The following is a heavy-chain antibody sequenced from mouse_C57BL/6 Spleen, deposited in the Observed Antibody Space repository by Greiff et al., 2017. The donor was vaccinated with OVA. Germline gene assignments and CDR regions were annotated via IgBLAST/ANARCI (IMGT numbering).Heavy chain of an antibody. V-gene: IGHV5-4*01. CDR3: ARDGDGYYFYYFDY. J-gene: IGHJ2*01. CDR2: ISDGGSYT. D-gene: IGHD2-3*01. Sequence: EVQRVESGGGLVKPGGSLKLSCAASGFTFSRYAMSWVRQTPEKRLEWVATISDGGSYTYYPDNVKGRFTISRDNAKNNLYLQMSHLKSEDTAMYYCARDGDGYYFYYFDYWGQGTTLTVSS. CDR1: GFTFSRYA.